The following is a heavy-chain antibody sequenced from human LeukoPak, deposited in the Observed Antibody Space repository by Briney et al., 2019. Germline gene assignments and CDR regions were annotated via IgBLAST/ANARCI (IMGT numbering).Heavy chain of an antibody. CDR1: GFTFINYW. CDR3: ARGGFCSGADCRGSFDY. Sequence: TGGSLILSCAASGFTFINYWMHWVRHAPGEGLVWVSHINNDGSTTTYADSVKGRFTISRDNAKNTLYLHVNSLRAEDTAVYYCARGGFCSGADCRGSFDYWGQGSLVTVSS. D-gene: IGHD2-15*01. CDR2: INNDGSTT. J-gene: IGHJ4*02. V-gene: IGHV3-74*01.